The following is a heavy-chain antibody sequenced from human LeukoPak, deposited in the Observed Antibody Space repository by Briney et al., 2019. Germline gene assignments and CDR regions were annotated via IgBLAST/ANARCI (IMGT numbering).Heavy chain of an antibody. D-gene: IGHD2-2*01. CDR1: GFTFSSYA. V-gene: IGHV3-23*01. J-gene: IGHJ4*02. CDR3: AKDAPVNIVVVPAANS. CDR2: ISGSGGST. Sequence: GGSLRLSWAASGFTFSSYAMSWVRQAPGKGLEWVSAISGSGGSTYYADSVKGRFTISRDNSKNTLYLQMNSLRAEDTVVYYCAKDAPVNIVVVPAANSWGQGTLVTVSS.